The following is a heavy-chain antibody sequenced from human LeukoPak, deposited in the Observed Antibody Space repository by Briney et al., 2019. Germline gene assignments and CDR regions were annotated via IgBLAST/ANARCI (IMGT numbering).Heavy chain of an antibody. CDR2: ISSSGSTR. V-gene: IGHV3-48*03. CDR3: ARDGVHDPPFDY. CDR1: GFTFSSYE. J-gene: IGHJ4*02. D-gene: IGHD1-1*01. Sequence: GGSLRLSCAASGFTFSSYEMNWVRQAPGKGLEWVSYISSSGSTRYYADSVKGRFTISRDNAKNSLYLQMNSLRAEDTAVYYCARDGVHDPPFDYWGQGTLVTVSS.